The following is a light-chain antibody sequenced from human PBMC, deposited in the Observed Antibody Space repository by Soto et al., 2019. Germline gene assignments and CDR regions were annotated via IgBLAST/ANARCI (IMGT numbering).Light chain of an antibody. CDR2: AAS. Sequence: DIQMTQSPSSLSASVGDRVTITCRASQGISNYLAWYQQKPGKVPKLLIYAASTLQSGVPSRFSGSGSGTDFTLTISSLHPEYVATYYCQKYNSAPPTFGQGTKVDIK. V-gene: IGKV1-27*01. CDR3: QKYNSAPPT. J-gene: IGKJ1*01. CDR1: QGISNY.